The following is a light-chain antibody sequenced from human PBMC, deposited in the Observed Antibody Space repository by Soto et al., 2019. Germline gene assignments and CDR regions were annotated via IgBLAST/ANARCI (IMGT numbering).Light chain of an antibody. Sequence: VVTQSPDTLSLSPGDAATLSFRAIQSFYRYVAWYQQKPGQAPRLLIYGASTRATGLPARFSGSGSGTEFTLTISSLQSEDFAVYYCQQYNNWPPQITFGQGTRLEI. CDR3: QQYNNWPPQIT. CDR1: QSFYRY. V-gene: IGKV3-15*01. J-gene: IGKJ5*01. CDR2: GAS.